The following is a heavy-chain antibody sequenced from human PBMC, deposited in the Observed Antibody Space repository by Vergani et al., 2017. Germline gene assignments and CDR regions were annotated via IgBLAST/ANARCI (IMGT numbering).Heavy chain of an antibody. CDR1: GYTFTSYG. CDR3: ARADSGSPRYYYYYMDV. V-gene: IGHV1-18*01. J-gene: IGHJ6*03. D-gene: IGHD1-26*01. CDR2: ISAYNGNT. Sequence: QVQLVQSGAEVKKPGASVKVSCKASGYTFTSYGISWVRQAPGQGLEWMGWISAYNGNTNYAQKLQGRVTMTTDTSKSTAYMELRSLRSDDTAVYYCARADSGSPRYYYYYMDVWGKGTTVTVSS.